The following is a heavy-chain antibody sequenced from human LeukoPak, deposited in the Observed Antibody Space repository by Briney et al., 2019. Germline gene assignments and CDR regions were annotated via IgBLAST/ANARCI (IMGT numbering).Heavy chain of an antibody. V-gene: IGHV2-5*02. CDR3: AHRDVGDDTFDY. D-gene: IGHD2-21*02. J-gene: IGHJ4*02. Sequence: SGPTLVNPTQTLTLTCTFSGFSLSSSEVGVGWIRKPPGKALEWLALIYWDDDKRYSPSLKSRLTITKDTSKYQVVLTMTNMDPVDTATYYCAHRDVGDDTFDYWGQGTLVTVSS. CDR1: GFSLSSSEVG. CDR2: IYWDDDK.